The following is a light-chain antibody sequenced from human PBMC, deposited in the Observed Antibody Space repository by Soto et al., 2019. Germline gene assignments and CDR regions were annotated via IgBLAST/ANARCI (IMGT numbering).Light chain of an antibody. CDR1: QSVSSN. CDR2: GAS. J-gene: IGKJ5*01. CDR3: QQSNYWPPIT. Sequence: EIVMTQSPATLSVSPGERAILFCRASQSVSSNLAWYQQKPGQAPRLLIYGASTRATGIPVRFSGSGSGTEFALTISSLQSVDFAVYYCQQSNYWPPITFGQGTRLEI. V-gene: IGKV3-15*01.